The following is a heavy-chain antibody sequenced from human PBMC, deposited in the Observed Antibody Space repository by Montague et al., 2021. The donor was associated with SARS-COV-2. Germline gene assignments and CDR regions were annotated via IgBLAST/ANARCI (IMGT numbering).Heavy chain of an antibody. CDR2: ISYDGSNR. D-gene: IGHD4-11*01. Sequence: SLKLSCAASGFTFSSYAMHWVRQAPGKGLEWMAVISYDGSNRYYADSVKGRFTISRDNSKNTLYLQMNSLRAEDTAVYYCARARFDSNPYYYYGMDVWGQGTTVTVSS. CDR1: GFTFSSYA. CDR3: ARARFDSNPYYYYGMDV. J-gene: IGHJ6*02. V-gene: IGHV3-30-3*01.